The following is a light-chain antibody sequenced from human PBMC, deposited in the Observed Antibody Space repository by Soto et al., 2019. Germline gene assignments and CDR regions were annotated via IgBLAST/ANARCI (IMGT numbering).Light chain of an antibody. J-gene: IGKJ1*01. CDR2: KAS. V-gene: IGKV1-5*03. CDR3: QHYDRYSEA. Sequence: IEMTQSPSTLSLSLGDRGTISCRASQTISSWVAWYKQKPGKAPKLLIYKASTLKSGVPSRFSGSGSGTEFTLTISSLQPDDFATYYCQHYDRYSEAFGQGTNVDIK. CDR1: QTISSW.